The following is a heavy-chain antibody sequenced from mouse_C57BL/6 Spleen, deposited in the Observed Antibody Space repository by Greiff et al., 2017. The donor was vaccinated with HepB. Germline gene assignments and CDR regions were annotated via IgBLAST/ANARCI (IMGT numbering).Heavy chain of an antibody. CDR3: AMDYYGNYVHAMDY. CDR2: IDPNSGGT. V-gene: IGHV1-72*01. Sequence: QVQLKQPGAELVKPGASVKLSCKASGYTFTSYWMHWVKQRPGRGLEWIGRIDPNSGGTKYNEKFKSKATLTVDKPSSTAYMQLSSLTSEDSAVYYCAMDYYGNYVHAMDYWGQGTSVTVSS. D-gene: IGHD2-1*01. J-gene: IGHJ4*01. CDR1: GYTFTSYW.